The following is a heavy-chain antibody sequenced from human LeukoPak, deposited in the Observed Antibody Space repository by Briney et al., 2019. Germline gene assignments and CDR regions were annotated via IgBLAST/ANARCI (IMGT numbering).Heavy chain of an antibody. Sequence: PGGSLRLSCAASGFTFSSYAMSWVRQAPGKGLEWVANIKQDGSEKYYVDSVKGRFTISRDNAKNSLYLQMNSLRAEDTAVYYCARIWFGELLYRSTWTHWGQGTLVTVSS. CDR1: GFTFSSYA. CDR2: IKQDGSEK. J-gene: IGHJ4*02. D-gene: IGHD3-10*01. CDR3: ARIWFGELLYRSTWTH. V-gene: IGHV3-7*01.